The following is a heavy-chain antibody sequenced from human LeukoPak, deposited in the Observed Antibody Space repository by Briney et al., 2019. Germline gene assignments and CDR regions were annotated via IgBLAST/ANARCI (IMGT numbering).Heavy chain of an antibody. CDR2: ISGSGGST. D-gene: IGHD2-15*01. V-gene: IGHV3-23*01. CDR3: ARPRIYFDY. Sequence: PGGSLRLSCAASGFIFSSYAMSWVRQAPGKGLEWVSAISGSGGSTYYADSEKGRFTISRDNSKNTLYLQMNSLRAEDTAVYYCARPRIYFDYWGQGTLVTVSS. CDR1: GFIFSSYA. J-gene: IGHJ4*02.